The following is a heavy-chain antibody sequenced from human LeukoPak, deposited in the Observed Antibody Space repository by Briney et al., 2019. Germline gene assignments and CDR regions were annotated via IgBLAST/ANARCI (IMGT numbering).Heavy chain of an antibody. CDR2: IYPGDSDT. CDR3: ARRSSGWDIQNDAFDI. J-gene: IGHJ3*02. D-gene: IGHD6-19*01. CDR1: GYSFTSYW. V-gene: IGHV5-51*01. Sequence: PGESLKISCKGSGYSFTSYWIGWVRQMPGKGLEWMGIIYPGDSDTRYSPSFQGQVTTSADKSISTAYLQWSSLKASDTAMYYCARRSSGWDIQNDAFDIWGQGTMVTVSS.